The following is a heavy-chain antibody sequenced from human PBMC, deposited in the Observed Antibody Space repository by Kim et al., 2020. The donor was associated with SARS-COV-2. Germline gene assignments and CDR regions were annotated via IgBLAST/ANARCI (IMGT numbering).Heavy chain of an antibody. Sequence: ASVKVSCKASGYTFSNNGIDWVRRAPGQRLEWMGWINIGNGNTEYSEKFYDRLTITRDTSASASYLELSRLTSEDSGVYYCARGGPFSGSGSPFDYWGQGTVVIVSS. D-gene: IGHD3-10*01. J-gene: IGHJ4*02. CDR2: INIGNGNT. V-gene: IGHV1-3*04. CDR3: ARGGPFSGSGSPFDY. CDR1: GYTFSNNG.